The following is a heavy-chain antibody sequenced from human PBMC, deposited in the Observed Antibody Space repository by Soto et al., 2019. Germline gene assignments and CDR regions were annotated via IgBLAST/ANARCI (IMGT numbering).Heavy chain of an antibody. D-gene: IGHD3-9*01. CDR1: GFTFSSYG. J-gene: IGHJ6*02. V-gene: IGHV3-30*18. CDR2: ISYDGSNK. CDR3: AKGRVILTGYYRGGMDV. Sequence: QVQLVESGGGVVQPGRSLRLSCAASGFTFSSYGMHWVRQAPGKGLEWVAVISYDGSNKYYADSVKGRFTISRDNSKNTLYLQMNSLRAEDTAVYYCAKGRVILTGYYRGGMDVWGQGTTVTVSS.